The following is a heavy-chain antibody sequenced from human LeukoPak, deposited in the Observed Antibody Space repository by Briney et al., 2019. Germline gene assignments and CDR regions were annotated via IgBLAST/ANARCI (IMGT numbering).Heavy chain of an antibody. J-gene: IGHJ3*02. CDR1: GGTFSSYA. Sequence: GASVKVSCKASGGTFSSYAISWVRQAPGQGLEWMGGIIPIFGTANYAQKFQGRVTITADESTTTAYMELSSLRSEDTAVYYCARESLVGTTGAFDIWGQGTIVTVSS. V-gene: IGHV1-69*13. D-gene: IGHD1-26*01. CDR3: ARESLVGTTGAFDI. CDR2: IIPIFGTA.